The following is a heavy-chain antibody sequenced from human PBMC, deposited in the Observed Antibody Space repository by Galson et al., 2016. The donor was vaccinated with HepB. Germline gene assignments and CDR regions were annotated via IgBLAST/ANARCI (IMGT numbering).Heavy chain of an antibody. CDR3: AKGRTNYDLLSGNCPFDS. V-gene: IGHV3-30*18. CDR2: ISYDGNNK. J-gene: IGHJ4*02. CDR1: GLSFSAYG. Sequence: SLRLSCAASGLSFSAYGMHWVRQTPGKGLEWVAVISYDGNNKYYADSVKGRFIISRDNAKSTLFLQMNSLRTDDTAVYYCAKGRTNYDLLSGNCPFDSWGQGTLVTVSS. D-gene: IGHD3-3*01.